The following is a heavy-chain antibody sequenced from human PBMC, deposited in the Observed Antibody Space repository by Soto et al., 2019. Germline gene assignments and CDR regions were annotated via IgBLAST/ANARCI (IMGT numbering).Heavy chain of an antibody. Sequence: ASVKVSCKASGYSFTGNSMHWGRQAPGQGLEWMGWINPNNGGTNYAQRFRGWVTMTRDTSVSTAYMELNSLKSDDTAVYYCVSYYDYVWGSYRIGDDYWGQGTLVTVSS. J-gene: IGHJ4*02. V-gene: IGHV1-2*04. D-gene: IGHD3-16*02. CDR1: GYSFTGNS. CDR3: VSYYDYVWGSYRIGDDY. CDR2: INPNNGGT.